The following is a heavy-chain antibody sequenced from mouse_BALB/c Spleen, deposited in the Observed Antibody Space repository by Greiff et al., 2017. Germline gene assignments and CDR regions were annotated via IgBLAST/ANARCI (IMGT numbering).Heavy chain of an antibody. CDR1: GFSFSDYY. D-gene: IGHD1-1*01. CDR2: FIDGGSYT. V-gene: IGHV5-4*02. J-gene: IGHJ2*01. CDR3: ARDRDGSSYVDY. Sequence: EVMLVESGGGLVQPGGSLKLSCAASGFSFSDYYAYWVRQNPEMRLEWVATFIDGGSYTYYPDIVKGRFTISRNNDKNNLYLQMSRLKSEDTAMYYRARDRDGSSYVDYRGEGTTHTVSS.